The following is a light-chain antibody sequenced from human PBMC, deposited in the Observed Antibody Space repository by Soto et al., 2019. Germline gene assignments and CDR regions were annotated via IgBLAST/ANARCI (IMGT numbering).Light chain of an antibody. V-gene: IGKV3-11*01. CDR3: QQAKSFPIT. CDR1: QSVGNL. J-gene: IGKJ5*01. Sequence: EIVLTQSPAALSLSPGERATLSCRASQSVGNLLAWYQQKPGQAPRLLIYDAPNRATGIPARFSGSGSGTDFTLTINSLQPEDFATYYCQQAKSFPITFGQGTRLEI. CDR2: DAP.